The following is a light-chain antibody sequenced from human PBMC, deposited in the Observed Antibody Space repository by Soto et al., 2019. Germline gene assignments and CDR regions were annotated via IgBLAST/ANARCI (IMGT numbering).Light chain of an antibody. J-gene: IGKJ1*01. CDR1: QGISSY. CDR3: QQYTNTNNPWM. V-gene: IGKV1-9*01. Sequence: IPMTQSPSSLSASVVYIFTITSRSIQGISSYLGWYQQKPGKAPNLLIYDASTLQSGVATRFSGSGSGTEFTLIINGLQPEDSATYYCQQYTNTNNPWMFGQGTKVDIK. CDR2: DAS.